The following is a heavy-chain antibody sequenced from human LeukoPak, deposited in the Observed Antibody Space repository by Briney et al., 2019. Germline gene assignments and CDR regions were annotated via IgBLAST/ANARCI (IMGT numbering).Heavy chain of an antibody. V-gene: IGHV1-69*05. Sequence: SVKVSCKASGGTFSSYAISWVRQAPGQGLEWMGGIIPIFGTANYAQKFQGRVTITTDESTSTAYMELSSLRSEDTAVYYCATGGGGSHPWDIWGQGTMVTVSS. CDR2: IIPIFGTA. J-gene: IGHJ3*02. D-gene: IGHD1-26*01. CDR3: ATGGGGSHPWDI. CDR1: GGTFSSYA.